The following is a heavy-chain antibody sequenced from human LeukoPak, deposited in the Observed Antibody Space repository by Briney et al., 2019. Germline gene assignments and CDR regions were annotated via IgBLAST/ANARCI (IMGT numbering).Heavy chain of an antibody. CDR2: IYSGGST. Sequence: GGSLRLSCAASGFTFSDYYMSWVRQAPGKGLEWVSVIYSGGSTYYADSVKGRFTISRDNSKNTLYLQMNSLRAEDTAVYYCARVYYDSSGPPNWFDPWGQGTLVTVSS. V-gene: IGHV3-53*01. CDR1: GFTFSDYY. D-gene: IGHD3-22*01. J-gene: IGHJ5*02. CDR3: ARVYYDSSGPPNWFDP.